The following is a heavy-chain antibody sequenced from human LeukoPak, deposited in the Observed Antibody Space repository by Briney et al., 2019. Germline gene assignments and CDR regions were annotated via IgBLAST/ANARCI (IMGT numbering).Heavy chain of an antibody. CDR3: ARDCSNGVCFPRDY. CDR2: ITTYNGNR. Sequence: ASVKVSCKASGYTLSDYGISWVRQAPGQGLEWVGWITTYNGNRKYAEKFQGRVTMTTDTSTSTYYMEMRSLRSADTAIYYCARDCSNGVCFPRDYWGQGTQITVST. D-gene: IGHD2-8*01. J-gene: IGHJ4*02. CDR1: GYTLSDYG. V-gene: IGHV1-18*01.